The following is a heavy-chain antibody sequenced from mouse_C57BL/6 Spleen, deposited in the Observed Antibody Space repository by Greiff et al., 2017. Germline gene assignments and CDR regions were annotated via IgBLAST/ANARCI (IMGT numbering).Heavy chain of an antibody. V-gene: IGHV5-6*01. J-gene: IGHJ2*01. Sequence: EVQLQQSGGDLVKPGGSLKLSCAASGFTFSSYGMSWVRQTPDKRLEWVATISSGGSYTYYPDSVKGRFTISRDNAKNTLYLQMSSLKSEDTAMYYCARHGPYYFDYWGQGTTLTVSS. CDR3: ARHGPYYFDY. CDR2: ISSGGSYT. CDR1: GFTFSSYG.